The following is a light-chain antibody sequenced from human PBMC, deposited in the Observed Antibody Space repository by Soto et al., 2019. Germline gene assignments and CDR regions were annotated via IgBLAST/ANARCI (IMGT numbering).Light chain of an antibody. V-gene: IGKV3-15*01. Sequence: EIVVTQSPATLSVSPGERATLSCRASQSVXSNLAWYQQKPGQAPRVLIXGASTRATGIPARFSGSGSGKEFTLTISSLQSEYFAVYYCQQRSNWPRRTFGQGTRLEIK. CDR3: QQRSNWPRRT. CDR1: QSVXSN. CDR2: GAS. J-gene: IGKJ5*01.